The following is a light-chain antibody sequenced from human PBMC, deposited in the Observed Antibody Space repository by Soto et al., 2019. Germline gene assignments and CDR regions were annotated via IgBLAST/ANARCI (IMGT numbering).Light chain of an antibody. CDR1: QSVSSN. CDR2: GAS. V-gene: IGKV3-20*01. Sequence: EIVMTQSPATLSVSPGETVSLSCRARQSVSSNLAWYQHRPGQAPRLLIYGASSRATGIPDRFSGSGSGTDFTLTISRLEPEDFAVYYCQQYGSSPPITFGQGTRLEIK. CDR3: QQYGSSPPIT. J-gene: IGKJ5*01.